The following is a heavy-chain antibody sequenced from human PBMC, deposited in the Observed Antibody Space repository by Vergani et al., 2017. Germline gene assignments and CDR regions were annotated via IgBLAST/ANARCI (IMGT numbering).Heavy chain of an antibody. J-gene: IGHJ4*02. CDR1: GFTFSSYG. CDR3: ARGYSSGWFDY. V-gene: IGHV3-33*01. CDR2: IWYDGSNK. D-gene: IGHD6-19*01. Sequence: QVQLVESGGGVVQPGRSLRLSCAASGFTFSSYGMHWVRQAPGKGLEWVAVIWYDGSNKYYADSVKGRFTISRDNSKNTPYLQMNSLRAEDTAVYYCARGYSSGWFDYWGQGTLVTVSS.